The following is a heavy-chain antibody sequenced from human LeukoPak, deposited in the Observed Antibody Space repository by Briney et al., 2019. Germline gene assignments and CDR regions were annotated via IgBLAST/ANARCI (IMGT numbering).Heavy chain of an antibody. CDR1: GYSISSGYY. Sequence: SETLSLTCTVSGYSISSGYYWGWIRQPPGKGLEWIGSIYHSGSTYYNPSLKSRVTISVDTSKNQFSLKLSSVTAADTAVYYCARVGGGEQWLEPAGYWGQGTMVTVSS. CDR2: IYHSGST. D-gene: IGHD6-19*01. V-gene: IGHV4-38-2*02. J-gene: IGHJ3*01. CDR3: ARVGGGEQWLEPAGY.